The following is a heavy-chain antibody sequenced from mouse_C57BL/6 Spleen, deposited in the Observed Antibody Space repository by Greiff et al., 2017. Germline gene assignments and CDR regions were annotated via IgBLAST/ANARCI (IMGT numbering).Heavy chain of an antibody. V-gene: IGHV1-52*01. CDR3: ARKGDWDSWFAY. D-gene: IGHD4-1*01. CDR1: GYTFTSYW. CDR2: IDPSDSET. J-gene: IGHJ3*01. Sequence: QVQLQQPGAELVRPGSSVKLSCKASGYTFTSYWMHWVKQRPIQGLEWIGNIDPSDSETHYNQKFKDKATLTVDKSSSTAYMQLSSVTSEDSAVYYCARKGDWDSWFAYWGQGTLVTVSA.